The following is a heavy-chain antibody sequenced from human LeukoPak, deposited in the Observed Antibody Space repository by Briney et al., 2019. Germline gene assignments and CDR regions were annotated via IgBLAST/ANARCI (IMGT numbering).Heavy chain of an antibody. D-gene: IGHD3-22*01. J-gene: IGHJ4*02. CDR3: AGSGATYYYDSSGYYYFDY. CDR2: IIPIFGTA. V-gene: IGHV1-69*13. Sequence: ASVKVYCKATGGTFSSYAISWVRQAPGQGLEWMGGIIPIFGTANYAQKFQGRVTITADESTSTAYMELSSLRSEDTAVYYCAGSGATYYYDSSGYYYFDYWGQGTLVTVSS. CDR1: GGTFSSYA.